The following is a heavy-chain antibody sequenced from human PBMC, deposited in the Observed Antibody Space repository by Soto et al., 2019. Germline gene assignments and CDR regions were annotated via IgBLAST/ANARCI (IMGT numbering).Heavy chain of an antibody. V-gene: IGHV1-2*02. CDR1: GYTFTGYY. D-gene: IGHD3-22*01. CDR2: INPNSGGT. CDR3: ARGYPLYDSSGYWRGLFDY. Sequence: QVQLVQSGAEVKKPGASVKVSCKASGYTFTGYYMHWVRQAPGQGLEWMGWINPNSGGTNYAQKFQGRVTMTRDTSISTAYMELSRLRSDDTAVYYCARGYPLYDSSGYWRGLFDYWGQGTLVTVSS. J-gene: IGHJ4*02.